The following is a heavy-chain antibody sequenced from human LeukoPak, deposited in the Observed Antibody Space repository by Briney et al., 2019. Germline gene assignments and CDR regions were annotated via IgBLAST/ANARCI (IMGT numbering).Heavy chain of an antibody. CDR1: GFTFSSYS. CDR3: ARGSRGVVPAVSADFDY. Sequence: AGGSLRLSCAASGFTFSSYSMNWVRQAPGKGLEWVSYISSSSSTIYYADSVKGRFTISRDNAKNSLYLQMNSLRAEDTAVYYCARGSRGVVPAVSADFDYWGQGTLVTVSS. V-gene: IGHV3-48*01. D-gene: IGHD2-2*01. CDR2: ISSSSSTI. J-gene: IGHJ4*02.